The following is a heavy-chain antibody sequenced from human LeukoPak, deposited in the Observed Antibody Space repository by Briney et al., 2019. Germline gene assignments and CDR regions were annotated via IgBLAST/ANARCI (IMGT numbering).Heavy chain of an antibody. J-gene: IGHJ3*02. D-gene: IGHD6-13*01. Sequence: ASVKVSCKASGYTFTDYYMHWVRQAPGQGLEWMGWINPHSGGTDHAQKFQGRVTMTRDTSISTAYMELSRLRSDDTAVYYCARSLLDPGYSSSWYDAFDIWGQGTMVTVSS. CDR1: GYTFTDYY. CDR3: ARSLLDPGYSSSWYDAFDI. V-gene: IGHV1-2*02. CDR2: INPHSGGT.